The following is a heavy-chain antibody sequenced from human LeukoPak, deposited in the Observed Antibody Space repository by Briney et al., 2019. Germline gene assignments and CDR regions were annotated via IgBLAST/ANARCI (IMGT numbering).Heavy chain of an antibody. CDR3: IFGDGSGDYYYYMDV. CDR1: GGTFSSYA. Sequence: GASVKVSCKASGGTFSSYAISWVRQAPGQGLEWMGGIIPIFGTANYAQKFQGRVTITADESTSTAYMELSSLRSEDTAVYYCIFGDGSGDYYYYMDVWGKGTTVTISS. V-gene: IGHV1-69*13. D-gene: IGHD3-10*01. CDR2: IIPIFGTA. J-gene: IGHJ6*03.